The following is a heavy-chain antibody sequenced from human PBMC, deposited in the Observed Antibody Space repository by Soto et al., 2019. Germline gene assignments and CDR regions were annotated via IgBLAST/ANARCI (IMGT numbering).Heavy chain of an antibody. CDR3: ARDYSSSDISGWPQYYFDY. CDR1: GFTFSSYS. V-gene: IGHV3-21*01. Sequence: PGGSLRLSCAASGFTFSSYSMNWVRQAPGQGLEWVSSISSSSSYIYYADSVKGRFTISRDNAKNSLYLQMNSLRAADTAVYSCARDYSSSDISGWPQYYFDYCGQGTLVTVSS. CDR2: ISSSSSYI. J-gene: IGHJ4*02. D-gene: IGHD3-22*01.